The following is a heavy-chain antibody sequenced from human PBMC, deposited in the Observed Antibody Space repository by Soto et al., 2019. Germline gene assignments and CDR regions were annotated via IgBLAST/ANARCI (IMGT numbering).Heavy chain of an antibody. J-gene: IGHJ4*02. Sequence: QVQLVQSGAEVKKPGASVKVSCKASGYTFTSYGISWVRQAPGQGLEWMGWISAYNGNTNYAQKLQGRVTMTTDTATSTADMERRSVRSDDTAVYYCARARGFERYADYWGQGPMVTVSS. CDR1: GYTFTSYG. CDR3: ARARGFERYADY. CDR2: ISAYNGNT. V-gene: IGHV1-18*01. D-gene: IGHD3-16*01.